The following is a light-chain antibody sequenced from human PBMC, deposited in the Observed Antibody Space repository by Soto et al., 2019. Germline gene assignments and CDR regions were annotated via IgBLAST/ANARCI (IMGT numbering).Light chain of an antibody. V-gene: IGKV1-9*01. J-gene: IGKJ3*01. Sequence: DIPLTQSPSFLSASVGDRVTITCRASQDIGSYLGWYQQKPGKAPKLLIFAANTLLTGVPFRFSGSGSGTEFTLIISSLQPEDFATYYCQQLNSYPTFGPGTKVEIK. CDR1: QDIGSY. CDR3: QQLNSYPT. CDR2: AAN.